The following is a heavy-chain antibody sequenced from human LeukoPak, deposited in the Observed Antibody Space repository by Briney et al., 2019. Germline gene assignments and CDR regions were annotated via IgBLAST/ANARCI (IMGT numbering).Heavy chain of an antibody. Sequence: SETLSLTCAVYGGSFSGHYWSWIRQPAGKGLEWIGRIYSSGSTDYNPSLKSRVTMSVDTSKNKFSLKLSSVTAADTAVYYCARDSGTTGEVKFDPWGQGTLVTVSS. D-gene: IGHD3-10*01. CDR3: ARDSGTTGEVKFDP. CDR1: GGSFSGHY. CDR2: IYSSGST. V-gene: IGHV4-4*07. J-gene: IGHJ5*02.